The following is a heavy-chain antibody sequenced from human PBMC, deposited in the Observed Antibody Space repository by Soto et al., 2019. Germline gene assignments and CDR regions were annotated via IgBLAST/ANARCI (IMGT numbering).Heavy chain of an antibody. CDR1: GDSVISDHYY. D-gene: IGHD3-16*01. CDR2: VNYRGNT. Sequence: QLQLQESGPGLVKPSETLSLSCTVSGDSVISDHYYWAWVRQPPGKGLEWIGNVNYRGNTYQNPSLKSRVTITVDTSINQVSLKLTSVTAADTSVYYCARQGGNKFDYWGQGTLVTVSS. CDR3: ARQGGNKFDY. V-gene: IGHV4-39*01. J-gene: IGHJ4*02.